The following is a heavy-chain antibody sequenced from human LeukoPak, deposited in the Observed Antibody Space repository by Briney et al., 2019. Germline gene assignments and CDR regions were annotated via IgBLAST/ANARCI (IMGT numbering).Heavy chain of an antibody. Sequence: PSETLSLTCTVSGGSISSSSYYWGRIRQPPGKGLEWIGSIYYSGSTYYNPSLKSRVTISVDTSKNQFSLKLSSVTAADTAVYYCARKSPTIAAAGSGDFDYGGQEPRSTVSS. V-gene: IGHV4-39*07. J-gene: IGHJ4*02. D-gene: IGHD6-13*01. CDR3: ARKSPTIAAAGSGDFDY. CDR1: GGSISSSSYY. CDR2: IYYSGST.